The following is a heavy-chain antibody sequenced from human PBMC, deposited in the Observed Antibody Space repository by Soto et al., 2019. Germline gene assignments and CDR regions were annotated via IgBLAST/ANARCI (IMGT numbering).Heavy chain of an antibody. Sequence: EVQLVESGGGLVKPGGSLRLSCAASGFTFNTYDMNWVRQAPGKGLEWVSSITTSSAYIYYADSLKGRITISRDNAKNSLFLQMNSLRAEDTAVYYCVMSGTARLLRHSWFDTWGQGTVVTVSS. CDR3: VMSGTARLLRHSWFDT. J-gene: IGHJ5*02. D-gene: IGHD2-21*01. CDR2: ITTSSAYI. CDR1: GFTFNTYD. V-gene: IGHV3-21*01.